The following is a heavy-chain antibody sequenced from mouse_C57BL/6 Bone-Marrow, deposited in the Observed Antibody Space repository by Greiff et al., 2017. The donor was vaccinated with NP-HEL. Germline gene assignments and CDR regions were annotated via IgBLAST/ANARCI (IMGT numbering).Heavy chain of an antibody. Sequence: VQLQQSGPELVKPGASVKISCKASGYTFTDYYMNWVKQSHGKSLEWIGDINPNNGGTSYNQKFKGKATLTVDKSSSTAYIELRSLTSEDSAVYYCARRLWSAWFAYWGQGTLVTVSA. CDR1: GYTFTDYY. D-gene: IGHD1-1*02. CDR3: ARRLWSAWFAY. V-gene: IGHV1-26*01. J-gene: IGHJ3*01. CDR2: INPNNGGT.